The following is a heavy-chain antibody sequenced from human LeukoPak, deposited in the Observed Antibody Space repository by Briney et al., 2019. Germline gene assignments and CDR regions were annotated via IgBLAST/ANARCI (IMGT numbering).Heavy chain of an antibody. CDR2: IDEYGTTI. J-gene: IGHJ4*02. D-gene: IGHD5-12*01. V-gene: IGHV3-74*01. CDR1: GFTFSRYW. CDR3: ATDLSGRQDY. Sequence: GGSLRLSCAASGFTFSRYWMHWVRQAPGKGLVWVSRIDEYGTTINYADSVKGRFTISRNNAGDTLFLQMNSLRAEDTGVYYCATDLSGRQDYWGQGTLVTVSS.